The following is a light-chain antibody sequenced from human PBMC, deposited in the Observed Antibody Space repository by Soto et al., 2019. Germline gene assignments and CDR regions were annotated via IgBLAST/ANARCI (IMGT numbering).Light chain of an antibody. CDR2: KAT. CDR1: QSIATW. Sequence: DIEMTQSPSTLSASVGDTVTITCRASQSIATWLAWYQQKPEKAPKLLIYKATNVQSGVPSRFSGSGSGTEFSLTISSLQPEDFAIYYCQQYNDYQYTFGPGTKLEIK. V-gene: IGKV1-5*03. CDR3: QQYNDYQYT. J-gene: IGKJ2*01.